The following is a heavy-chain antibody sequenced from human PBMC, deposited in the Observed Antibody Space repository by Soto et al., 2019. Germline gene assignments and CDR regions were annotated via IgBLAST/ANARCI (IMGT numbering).Heavy chain of an antibody. Sequence: EVQLLESGGGLVQPGGSLRLSCAASGFTFSSYAMSWVRQAPGKGLEWVSAISGSGGSTYYADSVKGRFTISRDNSKNTLYLEMTSLRAGDTAVYYWARRSSGWYFDYWGQGTLVTVSS. CDR3: ARRSSGWYFDY. CDR2: ISGSGGST. J-gene: IGHJ4*02. D-gene: IGHD6-19*01. CDR1: GFTFSSYA. V-gene: IGHV3-23*01.